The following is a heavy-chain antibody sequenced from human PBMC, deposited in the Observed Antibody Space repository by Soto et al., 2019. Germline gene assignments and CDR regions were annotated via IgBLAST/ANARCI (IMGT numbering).Heavy chain of an antibody. CDR2: IIPIFGTA. V-gene: IGHV1-69*13. CDR1: GGTFSSYA. CDR3: ARERDSSSHGMDV. Sequence: GASVKVSCKASGGTFSSYAISWVRQAPGQGLEWMEGIIPIFGTANYAQKFQGRVTITADESTSTAYMELSSLRSEDTAVYYCARERDSSSHGMDVWGQGTTVTVSS. J-gene: IGHJ6*02. D-gene: IGHD6-6*01.